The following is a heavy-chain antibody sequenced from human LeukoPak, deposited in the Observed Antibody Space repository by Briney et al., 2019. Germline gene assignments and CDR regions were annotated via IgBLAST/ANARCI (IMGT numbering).Heavy chain of an antibody. J-gene: IGHJ4*02. CDR2: IYHSGST. V-gene: IGHV4-4*02. CDR3: ARGPPPWGIFGVVIISYFDY. D-gene: IGHD3-3*01. Sequence: SETLSLTCAVSGGSINSNNWWSWVRQPPGKGLEWIGEIYHSGSTNYNPSLKSRVTISVDKSKKQFSLKLSSVTAADTAVYYCARGPPPWGIFGVVIISYFDYWGQGTLVTVSS. CDR1: GGSINSNNW.